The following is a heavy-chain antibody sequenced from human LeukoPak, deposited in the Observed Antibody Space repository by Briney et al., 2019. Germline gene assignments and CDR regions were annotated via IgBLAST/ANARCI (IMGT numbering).Heavy chain of an antibody. V-gene: IGHV1-69*04. D-gene: IGHD6-13*01. CDR2: IIPILGIA. CDR3: TGYEYSSSWSIDY. Sequence: ASVKVSCKASGGTFSSYAISWVRQAPGQGLEWMGRIIPILGIANYAQKFQGRVTITADKSTSTAYMELSSLRSEDTAVYYCTGYEYSSSWSIDYWGQGTLVTVSS. J-gene: IGHJ4*02. CDR1: GGTFSSYA.